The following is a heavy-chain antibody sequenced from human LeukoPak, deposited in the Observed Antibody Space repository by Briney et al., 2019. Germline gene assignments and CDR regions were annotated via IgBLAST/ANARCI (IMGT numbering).Heavy chain of an antibody. CDR3: AKGDRSGLGSYYIDY. J-gene: IGHJ4*02. CDR1: GFTFSSYA. D-gene: IGHD3-10*01. V-gene: IGHV3-23*01. Sequence: PGGSLRLSCAASGFTFSSYAMSWVRQAPGKGLEWVSAISGSGGSTYYADSVKGRFTISRDNSKNTLYLQMNSLRAEDTAVYYCAKGDRSGLGSYYIDYWGQGILVTVSS. CDR2: ISGSGGST.